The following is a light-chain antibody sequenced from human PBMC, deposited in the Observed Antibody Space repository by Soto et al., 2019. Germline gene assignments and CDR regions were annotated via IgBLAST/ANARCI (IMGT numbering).Light chain of an antibody. CDR3: ATWDDSLSGPV. J-gene: IGLJ2*01. V-gene: IGLV1-44*01. CDR1: SSNIGSNS. Sequence: QSVLTQPPSASGTPGQTVTISCSGGSSNIGSNSVSWYQQLPGSAPKLLIYTNNQRPSGVPDRFSGSKSGTSGSLAVSGLQSEDEGDYYCATWDDSLSGPVFGGGTKVTVL. CDR2: TNN.